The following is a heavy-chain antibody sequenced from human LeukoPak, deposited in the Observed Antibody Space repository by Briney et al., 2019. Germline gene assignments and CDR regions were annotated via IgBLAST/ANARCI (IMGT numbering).Heavy chain of an antibody. D-gene: IGHD3-22*01. CDR1: GYTFTSYY. Sequence: ASVKVSCKASGYTFTSYYMHWVRQAPGQGLEWMGIINPRGGSTSYAQKFQGRVTMTRDTSTSTVYMELSSLRSEDTAVYYCARPQFDSSGYDNWFDPWGQGTLVTVSS. CDR2: INPRGGST. V-gene: IGHV1-46*01. J-gene: IGHJ5*02. CDR3: ARPQFDSSGYDNWFDP.